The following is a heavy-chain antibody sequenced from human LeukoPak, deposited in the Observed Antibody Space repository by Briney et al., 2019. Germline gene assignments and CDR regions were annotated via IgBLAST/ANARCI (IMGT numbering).Heavy chain of an antibody. Sequence: PGGSLRLSCAASGSTVSSNYMSWVRQAPGKGLEWVSVIYSGGSTYYADSVKGRFTISRDNSKNTLYLQMNSLRAEDTAVYYCAKIRSSSWYGGAFDIWGQGTMVTVSS. J-gene: IGHJ3*02. CDR2: IYSGGST. CDR3: AKIRSSSWYGGAFDI. V-gene: IGHV3-53*01. D-gene: IGHD6-13*01. CDR1: GSTVSSNY.